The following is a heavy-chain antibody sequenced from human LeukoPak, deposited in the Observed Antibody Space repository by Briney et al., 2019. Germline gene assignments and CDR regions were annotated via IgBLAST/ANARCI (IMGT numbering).Heavy chain of an antibody. CDR3: ARDSARPVGATGPAFDY. Sequence: ASVKVSCKASGYTFTSYGISWVRQAPGQGLEWMGWISACNGNTNYAQKLQGRVTMSTDTSTSTAYMELKSLRSDDTAVYYCARDSARPVGATGPAFDYWGQGTLVTVSS. CDR2: ISACNGNT. CDR1: GYTFTSYG. V-gene: IGHV1-18*01. J-gene: IGHJ4*02. D-gene: IGHD1-26*01.